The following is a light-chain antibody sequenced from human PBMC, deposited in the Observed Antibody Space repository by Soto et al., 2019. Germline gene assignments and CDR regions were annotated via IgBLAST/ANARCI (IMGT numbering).Light chain of an antibody. V-gene: IGKV3-20*01. CDR1: QSVSSD. CDR3: QQYGSSSWT. Sequence: ETVLTQSPATLSVSPGERATLSCRASQSVSSDLAWYHQKPGQAPRLIIYGASSRATGIPDRFSGSGSGTDCTLTTSRLEPEDVAVYYCQQYGSSSWTFGQGTKVDI. CDR2: GAS. J-gene: IGKJ1*01.